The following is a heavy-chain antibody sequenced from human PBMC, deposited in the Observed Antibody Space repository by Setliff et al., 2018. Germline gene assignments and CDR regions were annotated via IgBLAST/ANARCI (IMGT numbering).Heavy chain of an antibody. D-gene: IGHD3-22*01. V-gene: IGHV3-23*01. CDR1: GFTFGDYA. Sequence: PGGSLRLSCAASGFTFGDYAMSWVRQAPGKGLEWVSTISGSAGSIHLADSVKGRFTISRDNSKNTLFLQMSSLRAADTAVYYCARSMFSGYLPLGGKYSMDVWGKGTMVTVSS. CDR2: ISGSAGSI. J-gene: IGHJ6*03. CDR3: ARSMFSGYLPLGGKYSMDV.